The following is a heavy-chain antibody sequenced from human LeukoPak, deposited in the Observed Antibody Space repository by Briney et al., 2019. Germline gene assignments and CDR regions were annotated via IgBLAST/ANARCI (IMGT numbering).Heavy chain of an antibody. CDR2: ISEDGSTT. CDR3: ARFLGRITISGVVPYGMDV. V-gene: IGHV3-74*01. CDR1: GLTLSSHW. D-gene: IGHD3-3*01. J-gene: IGHJ6*02. Sequence: GGSLKLSCEGSGLTLSSHWMHWIRQVPGEGPVWVSRISEDGSTTSYADSVRGRFTISRDNSKNTLYLQMNSLRGEDTAVYYCARFLGRITISGVVPYGMDVWGQGTTVTVSS.